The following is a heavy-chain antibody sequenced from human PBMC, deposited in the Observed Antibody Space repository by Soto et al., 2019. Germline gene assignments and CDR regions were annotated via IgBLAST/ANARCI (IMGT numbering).Heavy chain of an antibody. V-gene: IGHV3-48*02. D-gene: IGHD5-18*01. J-gene: IGHJ6*02. Sequence: TGGSLRLSCAASGFTFSSYSMNWVRQAPGKGLEWVSYISSSSSTIYYADSVEGRFTISRDDAKNSLYLQMNSLRDEDTAVYYCARDEPRYSYGYDPLYYYGMDVWGQGTTVTVSS. CDR1: GFTFSSYS. CDR2: ISSSSSTI. CDR3: ARDEPRYSYGYDPLYYYGMDV.